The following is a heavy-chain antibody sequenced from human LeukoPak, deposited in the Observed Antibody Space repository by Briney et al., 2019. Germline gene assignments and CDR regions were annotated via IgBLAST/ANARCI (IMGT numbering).Heavy chain of an antibody. CDR3: ALESAGTTETYYYYYMDV. D-gene: IGHD1-7*01. CDR1: GGTFSSYA. V-gene: IGHV1-69*05. J-gene: IGHJ6*03. CDR2: IIPIFGTA. Sequence: ASVKVSCKASGGTFSSYAISWVRQAPGQGLEWMGGIIPIFGTANYAQKFQGRVTITTDESTSTAYMELSSLRSEDTAVYYCALESAGTTETYYYYYMDVWGKGTTVTVSS.